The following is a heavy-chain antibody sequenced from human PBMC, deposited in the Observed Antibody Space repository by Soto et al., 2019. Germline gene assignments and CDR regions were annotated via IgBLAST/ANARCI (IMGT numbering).Heavy chain of an antibody. D-gene: IGHD3-22*01. Sequence: IRQPPGKGLEWIGSIYYSGSTYYNPSLKSRVTISVDTSKNQFSLKLSSVTAADTAVYYCARLTLTIIAVWGHGSPVTVSS. J-gene: IGHJ1*01. CDR3: ARLTLTIIAV. CDR2: IYYSGST. V-gene: IGHV4-39*01.